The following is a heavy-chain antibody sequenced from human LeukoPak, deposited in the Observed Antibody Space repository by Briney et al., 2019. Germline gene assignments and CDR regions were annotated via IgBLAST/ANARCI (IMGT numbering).Heavy chain of an antibody. D-gene: IGHD3-9*01. CDR3: TTDPDILTGYYYYYYYMDV. CDR2: IKSKTDGGTT. Sequence: GGSLRLSCAASGFAFSNAWMSWVRQAPGKGLEWVGRIKSKTDGGTTDYAAPVKGRFTISRDDSKNTLYLQMNSLKTEDTAVYYCTTDPDILTGYYYYYYYMDVWGKGTTVTISS. CDR1: GFAFSNAW. J-gene: IGHJ6*03. V-gene: IGHV3-15*01.